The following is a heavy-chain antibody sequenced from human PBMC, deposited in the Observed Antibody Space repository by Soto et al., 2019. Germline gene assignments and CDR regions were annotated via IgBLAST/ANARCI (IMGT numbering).Heavy chain of an antibody. D-gene: IGHD2-2*02. J-gene: IGHJ5*02. Sequence: SETLSLTCTVSGGSISSGGYYWSWIRQHPGKGLEWIGYIYYSGSTYYNPSLKSRVTISVDTSKNQFSLKLSSVTAAETAVYYCARGIPGNWFDPWGQGTLVTVSS. CDR2: IYYSGST. V-gene: IGHV4-31*03. CDR3: ARGIPGNWFDP. CDR1: GGSISSGGYY.